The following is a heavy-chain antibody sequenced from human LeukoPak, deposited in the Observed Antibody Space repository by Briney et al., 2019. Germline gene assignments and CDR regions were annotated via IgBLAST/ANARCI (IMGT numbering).Heavy chain of an antibody. CDR1: GASLSSSS. D-gene: IGHD6-19*01. CDR2: IYYSGTA. CDR3: ARHFSNGWSDK. J-gene: IGHJ4*02. Sequence: KTSQTLSLTCTVSGASLSSSSWTWIRQPPGRGLECIGFIYYSGTAHYHPSLKSRVTISLDTSKNQFSLRLSSVTAADTAVYYCARHFSNGWSDKWGQGTLVTVS. V-gene: IGHV4-59*08.